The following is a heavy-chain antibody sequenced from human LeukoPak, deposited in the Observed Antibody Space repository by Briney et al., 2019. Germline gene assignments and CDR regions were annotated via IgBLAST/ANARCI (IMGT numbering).Heavy chain of an antibody. D-gene: IGHD3-10*01. V-gene: IGHV3-23*01. CDR3: AKDLKVRNLVDFDY. CDR1: GFTFSSYA. CDR2: ISGTGVST. Sequence: TGGSLRLSCAASGFTFSSYAMSWVRQAPGKGLEWVSTISGTGVSTYYADSVKGRFTISRDNSKNTLYLQVNSPRAEDTAVYYCAKDLKVRNLVDFDYWGQGTLVTVSS. J-gene: IGHJ4*02.